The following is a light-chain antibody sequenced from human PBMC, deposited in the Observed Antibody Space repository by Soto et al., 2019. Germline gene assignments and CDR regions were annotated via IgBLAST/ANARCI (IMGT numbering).Light chain of an antibody. CDR2: WAS. J-gene: IGKJ1*01. CDR1: QSISSW. CDR3: QQYYNTPWT. Sequence: DIQMTQSPSTLSASVVDRVTITCRASQSISSWLAWYQQKPGKAPKVLIYWASTRESGVPDRFSGSGSGTDFTLTISSLQAEDVAVYYCQQYYNTPWTFGQGTKVDIK. V-gene: IGKV1-5*03.